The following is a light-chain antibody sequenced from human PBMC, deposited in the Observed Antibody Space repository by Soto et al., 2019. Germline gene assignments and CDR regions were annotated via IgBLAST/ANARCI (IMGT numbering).Light chain of an antibody. Sequence: IQLTQSPSSLSASVGETVTITCRASQDIDNSLNWYQHKPGQAPKLLVNAVSFLVTGVPSRFSGRGSGTGFSLNITSLRSDDFATYYCQQHDGRPTMTFGQGTRL. CDR3: QQHDGRPTMT. V-gene: IGKV1-33*01. CDR2: AVS. J-gene: IGKJ5*01. CDR1: QDIDNS.